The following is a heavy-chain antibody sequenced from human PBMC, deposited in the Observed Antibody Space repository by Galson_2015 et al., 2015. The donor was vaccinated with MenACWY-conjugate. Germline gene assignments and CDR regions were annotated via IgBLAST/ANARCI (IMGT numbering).Heavy chain of an antibody. Sequence: LRLSWAASGFTFSSYRMNWVRQAPGRGLEWVSCIGGSGNYISYADSVKRRFTVSRDHAENSVYLQMNSLRAEDTAVYYCGSRYCGADYCHARDYWGQGTLVTVSS. CDR1: GFTFSSYR. D-gene: IGHD2-21*01. CDR3: GSRYCGADYCHARDY. V-gene: IGHV3-21*01. J-gene: IGHJ4*02. CDR2: IGGSGNYI.